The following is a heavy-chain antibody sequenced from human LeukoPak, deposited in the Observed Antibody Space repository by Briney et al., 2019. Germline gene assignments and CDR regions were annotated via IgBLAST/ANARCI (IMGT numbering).Heavy chain of an antibody. CDR1: GGSFSGYY. D-gene: IGHD4-17*01. J-gene: IGHJ5*01. CDR2: INHSGST. V-gene: IGHV4-34*01. CDR3: ATGDYADYHFDC. Sequence: KPSETLSLTCAVYGGSFSGYYWSWIRQPPGKGLEWIGEINHSGSTNYNPSLKSRVTISVDTSKNQFSLKLSSVTAADTAVYYCATGDYADYHFDCWGQGTLVTVSS.